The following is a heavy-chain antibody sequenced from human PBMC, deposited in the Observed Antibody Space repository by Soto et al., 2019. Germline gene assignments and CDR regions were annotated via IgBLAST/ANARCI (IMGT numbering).Heavy chain of an antibody. D-gene: IGHD3-10*01. CDR3: AREGKLLWFGELSGRPHRISDAFDI. Sequence: QVQLQQWGAGLLKPSETLSLTCAVYGGSFSGYYWSWIRQPPGKGLEWIGEINHSVSTNYNPSLKSRVTISVDTSKNQFSLKLSSVTAADTAVYYCAREGKLLWFGELSGRPHRISDAFDIWGQGTMVTVSS. CDR1: GGSFSGYY. V-gene: IGHV4-34*01. J-gene: IGHJ3*02. CDR2: INHSVST.